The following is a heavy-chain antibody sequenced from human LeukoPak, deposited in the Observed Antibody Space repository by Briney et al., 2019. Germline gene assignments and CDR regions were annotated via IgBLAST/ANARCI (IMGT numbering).Heavy chain of an antibody. V-gene: IGHV4-39*07. CDR3: ARDAGKGIAVAGNVRFFDY. J-gene: IGHJ4*02. CDR1: GGSISSSSYY. D-gene: IGHD6-19*01. Sequence: SETLSLTCTVSGGSISSSSYYWGWIRQPPGKGLEWIGSIYYSGSTYYNPSLKSRVTISVDTSKNQFSLKLSSVTAADTAVYYCARDAGKGIAVAGNVRFFDYWGQGTLVTVSS. CDR2: IYYSGST.